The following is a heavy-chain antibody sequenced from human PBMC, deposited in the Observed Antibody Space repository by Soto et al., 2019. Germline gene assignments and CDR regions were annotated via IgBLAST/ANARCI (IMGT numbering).Heavy chain of an antibody. V-gene: IGHV4-30-2*01. D-gene: IGHD3-10*01. CDR2: IYHSGST. CDR3: ARWGFKDINSGNFYYYYYGMDV. CDR1: GGSISSGGYS. J-gene: IGHJ6*02. Sequence: PSETLSLTCAVSGGSISSGGYSWSWIRQPPGKGLEWIGYIYHSGSTYYNPSLKSRVTISVDRSKNQFSLKLSSVTAADTAVYYCARWGFKDINSGNFYYYYYGMDVWGQGTTGTVSS.